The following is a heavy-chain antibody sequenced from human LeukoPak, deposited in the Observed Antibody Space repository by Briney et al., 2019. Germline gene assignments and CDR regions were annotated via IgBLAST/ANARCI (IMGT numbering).Heavy chain of an antibody. D-gene: IGHD3-3*01. J-gene: IGHJ6*02. CDR3: ARDRVTIFGVVHRPDYYYYYGMDV. Sequence: GASVTVSCTASGGTFSSYAISWVRQAPGQGLEWMGGIIPIFGTANYAQKFQGRVTITADESTSTAYMELSSLRSEDTAVYYCARDRVTIFGVVHRPDYYYYYGMDVWGQGTTVTVSS. CDR1: GGTFSSYA. CDR2: IIPIFGTA. V-gene: IGHV1-69*01.